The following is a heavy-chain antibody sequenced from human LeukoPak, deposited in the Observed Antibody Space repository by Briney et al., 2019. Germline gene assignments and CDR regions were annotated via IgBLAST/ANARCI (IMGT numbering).Heavy chain of an antibody. Sequence: GSLRLSCAASGFTFSSYAMSWVRQAPGKGLEWVSAISGSGGSTYYADSVKGRFTISRDNSKNTLYLQMNSLRAEDTAVYYCAKKYYYDSSGYYQYPWGQGTLVTVSS. CDR2: ISGSGGST. D-gene: IGHD3-22*01. V-gene: IGHV3-23*01. J-gene: IGHJ5*02. CDR1: GFTFSSYA. CDR3: AKKYYYDSSGYYQYP.